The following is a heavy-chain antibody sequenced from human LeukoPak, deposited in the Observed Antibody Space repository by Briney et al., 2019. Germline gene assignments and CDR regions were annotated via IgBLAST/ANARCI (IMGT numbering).Heavy chain of an antibody. J-gene: IGHJ4*02. CDR2: IYSGGTT. V-gene: IGHV3-53*01. D-gene: IGHD1-26*01. CDR3: AKGATSSGSYSEFDY. Sequence: GGSLRLSCAASGFTVSSYYMSWVRQAPGEGLEWVSVIYSGGTTFYADSVKGRFTISRDNSKNTLYLQMNSLRAEDTAVYYCAKGATSSGSYSEFDYWGQGTLVTVSS. CDR1: GFTVSSYY.